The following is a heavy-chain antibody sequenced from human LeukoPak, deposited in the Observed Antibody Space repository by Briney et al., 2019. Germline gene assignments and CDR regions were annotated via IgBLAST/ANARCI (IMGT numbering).Heavy chain of an antibody. CDR3: AKKLGMSVAGSPFFFDY. CDR1: GFTFSSYA. V-gene: IGHV3-23*01. Sequence: GGSLRLSCAASGFTFSSYAMNWVRQAPGRGLEWVSTISGSGSGTYYADSVKGRFTISRDNSKNTLYLQMCSLRADDTAVYYCAKKLGMSVAGSPFFFDYWGQGTLVTVSS. D-gene: IGHD6-19*01. J-gene: IGHJ4*02. CDR2: ISGSGSGT.